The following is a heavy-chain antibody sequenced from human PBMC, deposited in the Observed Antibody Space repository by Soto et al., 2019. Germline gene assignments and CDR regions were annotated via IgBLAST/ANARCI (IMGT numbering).Heavy chain of an antibody. D-gene: IGHD2-21*02. Sequence: QVQLVQSGAEEKKPGASVKVSCKASGYTFTSYAMHWVRQAPGQRLEWMGWINAGNGNTKYSQKFKGRVTITRDTSASTAYMELSSLRSEDTAVYYCARSMVVVTALDYWGQGTLVTVSS. V-gene: IGHV1-3*05. CDR1: GYTFTSYA. CDR3: ARSMVVVTALDY. CDR2: INAGNGNT. J-gene: IGHJ4*02.